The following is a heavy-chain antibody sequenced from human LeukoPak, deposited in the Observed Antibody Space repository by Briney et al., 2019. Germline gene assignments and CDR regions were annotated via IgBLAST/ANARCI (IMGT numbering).Heavy chain of an antibody. CDR2: IRSKANSYAT. Sequence: GGSLRLSCVASAFTFSSYSMNWVRQASGKGLEWLGRIRSKANSYATAYGASVEGRFTISRDDSKNTAYLQMNSLITEDTAVYFCTALGIAAAGMDYWGQGTLVTVSS. D-gene: IGHD6-13*01. J-gene: IGHJ4*02. CDR1: AFTFSSYS. CDR3: TALGIAAAGMDY. V-gene: IGHV3-73*01.